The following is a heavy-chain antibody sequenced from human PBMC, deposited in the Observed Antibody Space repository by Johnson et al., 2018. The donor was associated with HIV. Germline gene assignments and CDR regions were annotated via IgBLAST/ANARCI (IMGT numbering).Heavy chain of an antibody. CDR3: AKDLRTVKAFDI. Sequence: EKLVESGGGVVRPGGSLRLSCAASGFTFDDYGMSWVRQAPGKGLEWVSGINWNGGSTGYADSVKGRFTISRDNAKNSLYLQMNSLRDDDTAVYYCAKDLRTVKAFDIWGQGTMVTVSS. V-gene: IGHV3-20*04. J-gene: IGHJ3*02. CDR1: GFTFDDYG. D-gene: IGHD4-17*01. CDR2: INWNGGST.